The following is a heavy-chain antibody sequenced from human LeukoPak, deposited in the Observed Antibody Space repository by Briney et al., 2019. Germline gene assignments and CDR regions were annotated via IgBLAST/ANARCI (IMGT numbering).Heavy chain of an antibody. Sequence: GGSLRLSCAASGFTFSSYGMHWVRQAPGKGLEWVAFIRYDGSNKYYADSVKGRFTISRYNSKNTLYLQMNSLRAEDTAVYYCAKENHYDFWSGYSPYYYYYMDVWGKGTTVTVSS. CDR3: AKENHYDFWSGYSPYYYYYMDV. D-gene: IGHD3-3*01. CDR2: IRYDGSNK. J-gene: IGHJ6*03. CDR1: GFTFSSYG. V-gene: IGHV3-30*02.